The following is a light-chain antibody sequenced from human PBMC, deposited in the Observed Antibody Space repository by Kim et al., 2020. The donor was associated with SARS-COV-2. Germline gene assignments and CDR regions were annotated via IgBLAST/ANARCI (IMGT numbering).Light chain of an antibody. V-gene: IGKV2-30*02. CDR1: QSLVHSDGNTY. Sequence: DVVMTQSPLSLPVTLGQPASISCRSSQSLVHSDGNTYLNWFQQRPGQSPRRLIYKVSKRDSGVPDRFSGSGSGTDFTLKISRVEAEYVGVYYCMQTTHSPPYTFGQETKLE. J-gene: IGKJ2*01. CDR3: MQTTHSPPYT. CDR2: KVS.